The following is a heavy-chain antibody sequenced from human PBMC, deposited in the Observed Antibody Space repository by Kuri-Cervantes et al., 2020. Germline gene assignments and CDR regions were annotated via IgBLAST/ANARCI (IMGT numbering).Heavy chain of an antibody. V-gene: IGHV4-39*07. Sequence: GSLRLSCTVSGGSISRSSYHWSWIRQPPGKGLEWIGEINHSGSTNYNPSLKSRVTISVDTSKNQFSLKLSSVTAADTAVYYCARGGGSSWPTFEFWGQGTLVTVSS. J-gene: IGHJ4*02. CDR1: GGSISRSSYH. D-gene: IGHD6-13*01. CDR2: INHSGST. CDR3: ARGGGSSWPTFEF.